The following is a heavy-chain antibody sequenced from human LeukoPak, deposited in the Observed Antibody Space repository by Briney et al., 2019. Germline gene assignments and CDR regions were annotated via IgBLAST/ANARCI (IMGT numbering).Heavy chain of an antibody. CDR1: GFTFDGHA. Sequence: PGRSVSLFCAVSGFTFDGHAMHWARQAPGKGLEWVAGISWNSGIIAYADSVKGRFTISRDNAKNSLYLQMNSLRPEDTAMYYCVKDKGPMVRGDGMDVWGQGTAVTASS. CDR2: ISWNSGII. V-gene: IGHV3-9*01. CDR3: VKDKGPMVRGDGMDV. D-gene: IGHD3-10*01. J-gene: IGHJ6*02.